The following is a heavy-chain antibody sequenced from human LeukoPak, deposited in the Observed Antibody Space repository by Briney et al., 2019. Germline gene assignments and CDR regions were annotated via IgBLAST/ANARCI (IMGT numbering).Heavy chain of an antibody. V-gene: IGHV4-34*01. J-gene: IGHJ1*01. CDR3: ARVGAAAGYTIEHFQH. CDR1: GESFSGYY. Sequence: SETLSLTCAVYGESFSGYYWSWIRQPPAKGLEWIGEINHSGSTNYNPSLKSRVTISVDTSKNQFSLKLSSVTAADTAVYYCARVGAAAGYTIEHFQHWGQGTLVTVSS. CDR2: INHSGST. D-gene: IGHD6-13*01.